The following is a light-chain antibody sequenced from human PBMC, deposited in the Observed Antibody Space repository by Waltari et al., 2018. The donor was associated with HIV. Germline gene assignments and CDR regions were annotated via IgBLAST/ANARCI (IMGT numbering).Light chain of an antibody. CDR1: SSDVGGYNY. V-gene: IGLV2-8*01. J-gene: IGLJ2*01. CDR2: DVS. CDR3: SSYAGSNNPVV. Sequence: QSALTQPPSASGSPGQSVTISCTGTSSDVGGYNYVSWYQQPPGKAPKLIIYDVSKRPSGGPGLFSGSKSGNTASRTVSGLQAEDEADYYCSSYAGSNNPVVFGGGTKLTVL.